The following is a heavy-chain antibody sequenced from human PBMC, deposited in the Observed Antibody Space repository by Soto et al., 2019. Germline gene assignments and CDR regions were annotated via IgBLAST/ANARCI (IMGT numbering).Heavy chain of an antibody. CDR2: INHSGST. D-gene: IGHD6-13*01. V-gene: IGHV4-34*01. CDR3: ARGSYSSSCFPGRTYYYYGMDV. Sequence: QVQLQQWGAGLLKPSETLSLTCAVYGGSFSGYYWSWIRQPPGKGLEWIGEINHSGSTNYNPSLKSRVTISVDTSKNQFSLKLSSVTAADTAVYYCARGSYSSSCFPGRTYYYYGMDVWGQGTTVTVSS. J-gene: IGHJ6*02. CDR1: GGSFSGYY.